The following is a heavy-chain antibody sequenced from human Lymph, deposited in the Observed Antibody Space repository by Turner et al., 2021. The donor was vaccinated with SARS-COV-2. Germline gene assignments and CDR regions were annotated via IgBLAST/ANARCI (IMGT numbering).Heavy chain of an antibody. V-gene: IGHV3-53*01. D-gene: IGHD3-3*01. Sequence: QLVASGGGLIQPGGSLSVSCAASGITVISNYMNWVRQAPGKGLGRVSVIYSVDTTYYADSVKCRFTISRDNSKITLYLQMNSLRAEDTAVYYCARDLMEVGGMDVWGQGTTVTVSS. CDR1: GITVISNY. CDR2: IYSVDTT. CDR3: ARDLMEVGGMDV. J-gene: IGHJ6*02.